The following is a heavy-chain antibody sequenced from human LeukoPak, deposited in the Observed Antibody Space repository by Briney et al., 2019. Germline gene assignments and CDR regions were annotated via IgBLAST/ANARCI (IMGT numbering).Heavy chain of an antibody. CDR2: IYPGDSDT. Sequence: GESLKISCKGSGYSFTSYWIGWVRQMPGKGLEWMGIIYPGDSDTRYSPSFQGQVTISADKSISTAYLQWSSLKASDTAMYYCARLVGYCSGGSCYDAFDIWGQGTMVTVSS. D-gene: IGHD2-15*01. V-gene: IGHV5-51*01. J-gene: IGHJ3*02. CDR3: ARLVGYCSGGSCYDAFDI. CDR1: GYSFTSYW.